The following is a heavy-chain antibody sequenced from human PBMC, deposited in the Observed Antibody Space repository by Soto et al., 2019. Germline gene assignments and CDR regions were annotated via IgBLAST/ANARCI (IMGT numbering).Heavy chain of an antibody. CDR2: IYYSGST. CDR3: ARASEYDFSSGYRVSGYYYYGMDV. D-gene: IGHD3-3*01. J-gene: IGHJ6*02. Sequence: QVQLQESGPGLVKPSETLSLTCTVSGGSISSGGYYWSWIRQHPGKGLEWIGYIYYSGSTYYNPSLKSRVTISVDTSKNQFSLKLSSVTAADTAVYYCARASEYDFSSGYRVSGYYYYGMDVWGQGTTVTVSS. CDR1: GGSISSGGYY. V-gene: IGHV4-31*03.